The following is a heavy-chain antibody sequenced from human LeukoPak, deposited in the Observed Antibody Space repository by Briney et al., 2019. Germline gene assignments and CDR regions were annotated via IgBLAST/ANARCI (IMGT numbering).Heavy chain of an antibody. CDR3: AREAMYSYGNNFDY. Sequence: GASVNVSCKASGFTFTSSAVQWVRQARGQRLEWIGWIVVGSGNTNYAQKFQERVTITRDMSTSTAYMELSSLRSEDTAVYHCAREAMYSYGNNFDYWGQGTLVTVSS. D-gene: IGHD5-18*01. CDR2: IVVGSGNT. CDR1: GFTFTSSA. V-gene: IGHV1-58*01. J-gene: IGHJ4*02.